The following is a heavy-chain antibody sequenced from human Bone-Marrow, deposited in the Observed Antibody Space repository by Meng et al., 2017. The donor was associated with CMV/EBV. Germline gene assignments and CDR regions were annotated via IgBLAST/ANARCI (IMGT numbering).Heavy chain of an antibody. CDR3: ARGGPYVKEGLGEWYLDL. D-gene: IGHD1-26*01. CDR2: INQDGRTT. V-gene: IGHV3-74*01. J-gene: IGHJ2*01. CDR1: GFTFSNFW. Sequence: GGSLRLSCAASGFTFSNFWMHWVRQVSGKGLVWVSRINQDGRTTSDADFVRGRFTISRDNTKYMLYLQMNSLRVEDTAIYYCARGGPYVKEGLGEWYLDLWGRGTLVTVSS.